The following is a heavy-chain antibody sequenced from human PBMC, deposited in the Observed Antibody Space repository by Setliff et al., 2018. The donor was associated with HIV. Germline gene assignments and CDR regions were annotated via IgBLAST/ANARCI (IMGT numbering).Heavy chain of an antibody. J-gene: IGHJ4*02. CDR1: GDTFRNYA. CDR3: ASPNVGCSGGTCYSGSAFDY. D-gene: IGHD2-15*01. Sequence: SVKVSCKVSGDTFRNYALNWVRRAPGQGLEWMGGIIPPVGAAVYAQNFQGRVTITADESTSTAYMELRTLRSEDTAIYYCASPNVGCSGGTCYSGSAFDYWGQGTLVTVSS. V-gene: IGHV1-69*13. CDR2: IIPPVGAA.